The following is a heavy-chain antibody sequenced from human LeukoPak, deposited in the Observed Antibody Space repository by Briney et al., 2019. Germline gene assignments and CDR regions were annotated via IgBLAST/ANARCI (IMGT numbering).Heavy chain of an antibody. CDR3: ARAEYYDFWSGYYTGYDY. CDR1: GFTFSSYS. D-gene: IGHD3-3*01. CDR2: ISSSSSTI. Sequence: GGSLRLSCAASGFTFSSYSMNWVRQAPGKGLEWVSYISSSSSTIYYADSVKGRFTISRDNAKSSLYLQMYSLRAEDTAVYYCARAEYYDFWSGYYTGYDYWGQGTLVTVSS. J-gene: IGHJ4*02. V-gene: IGHV3-48*04.